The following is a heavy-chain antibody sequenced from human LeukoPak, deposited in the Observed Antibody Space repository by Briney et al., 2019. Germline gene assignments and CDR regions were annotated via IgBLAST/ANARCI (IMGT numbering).Heavy chain of an antibody. V-gene: IGHV4-61*02. J-gene: IGHJ6*03. CDR1: GYSISSGYY. Sequence: SETLSLTCAVSGYSISSGYYWGWIRQPAGKGLEWIGRIYTSGSTNYNPSLKSRVTISVDTSKNQFSLKLSSVTAADTAVYYCARDGDGGLYMDVWGKGTTVTVSS. CDR2: IYTSGST. D-gene: IGHD2-15*01. CDR3: ARDGDGGLYMDV.